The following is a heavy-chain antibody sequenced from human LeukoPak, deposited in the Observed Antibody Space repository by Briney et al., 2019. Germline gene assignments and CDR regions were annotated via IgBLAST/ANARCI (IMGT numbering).Heavy chain of an antibody. V-gene: IGHV3-48*03. Sequence: GGSLRRSCAASGFTFSGFEMNWVRQAPGKGLEWVSYISRSGNTIYYADSVKGRFTISRDNAKNSLYLQMNSVRAEDTAVYYCAGIVATIMDYWGQGTLVTVSS. CDR1: GFTFSGFE. CDR3: AGIVATIMDY. CDR2: ISRSGNTI. D-gene: IGHD5-12*01. J-gene: IGHJ4*02.